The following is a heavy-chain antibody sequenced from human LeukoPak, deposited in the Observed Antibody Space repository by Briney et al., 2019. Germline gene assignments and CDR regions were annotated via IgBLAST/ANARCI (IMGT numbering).Heavy chain of an antibody. D-gene: IGHD5-24*01. CDR3: ARGSVEPIDY. V-gene: IGHV3-7*01. Sequence: GGSLRLSCAASTFAFSSYWMSWVRQAPGKGLEWVANIKQDGTEKYYVDSVKGRFTISRDNAKNSLYLQMTSLRAEDTAVYYCARGSVEPIDYWGQGTLVTVSS. J-gene: IGHJ4*02. CDR1: TFAFSSYW. CDR2: IKQDGTEK.